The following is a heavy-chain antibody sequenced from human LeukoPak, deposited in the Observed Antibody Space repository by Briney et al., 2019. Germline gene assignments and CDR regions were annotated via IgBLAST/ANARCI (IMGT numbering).Heavy chain of an antibody. D-gene: IGHD3-10*01. CDR2: INPNSGGT. Sequence: RASVKVSCKASGGTFSSYAISWVRQAPGQGLEWMGWINPNSGGTNYAQKFQGRVTMTRDTSISTAYMELSGLRSDDTAVYYCARANMVRGVGLFFDRNWFDPWGQGTLVTVSS. CDR1: GGTFSSYA. J-gene: IGHJ5*02. CDR3: ARANMVRGVGLFFDRNWFDP. V-gene: IGHV1-2*02.